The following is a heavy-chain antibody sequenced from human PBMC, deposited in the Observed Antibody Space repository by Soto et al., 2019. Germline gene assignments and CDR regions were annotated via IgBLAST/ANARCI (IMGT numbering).Heavy chain of an antibody. CDR2: INAGNGNT. Sequence: QVQLVQSGAEVKKPGASVKVSCKASGYTFTSYAMHWVRQAPGQRREWMGWINAGNGNTKYSQKFQGRVTITRDTSASTAYMELSSLRSEDTAVYYCALILTGPLTLDYWGQGTLVTVSS. J-gene: IGHJ4*02. CDR3: ALILTGPLTLDY. D-gene: IGHD3-9*01. CDR1: GYTFTSYA. V-gene: IGHV1-3*01.